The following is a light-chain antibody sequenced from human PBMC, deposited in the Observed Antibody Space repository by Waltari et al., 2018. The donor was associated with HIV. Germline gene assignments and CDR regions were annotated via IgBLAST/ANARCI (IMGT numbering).Light chain of an antibody. CDR1: NSNIGSNS. V-gene: IGLV1-47*01. CDR2: RDN. Sequence: QSVLTQPPSASGTPGQRVTISCSGSNSNIGSNSVYWYQQFPGTAPKLLIYRDNPRPSGVPDRCSGSKSGTSASLAISGLRSEDEADYYCAAWDHSLSARVFGGGTKMTVL. J-gene: IGLJ3*02. CDR3: AAWDHSLSARV.